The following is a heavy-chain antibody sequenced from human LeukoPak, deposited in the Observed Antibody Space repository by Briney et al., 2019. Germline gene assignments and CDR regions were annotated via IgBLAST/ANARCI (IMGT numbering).Heavy chain of an antibody. CDR3: ARGRYSSSWDEPFDY. CDR2: IYYSGST. CDR1: GGSISSYY. J-gene: IGHJ4*02. V-gene: IGHV4-59*01. Sequence: PSETLSLTCTVSGGSISSYYWSWIRQPPGKGLEWIGYIYYSGSTNYNPSLKSRVTISVDTSKNQFSLKLSSVTAADTAVYYCARGRYSSSWDEPFDYWGQGTLVTVSS. D-gene: IGHD6-13*01.